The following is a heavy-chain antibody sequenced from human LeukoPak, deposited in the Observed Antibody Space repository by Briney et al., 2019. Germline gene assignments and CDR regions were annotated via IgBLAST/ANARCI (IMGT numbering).Heavy chain of an antibody. CDR2: IYTSGST. CDR3: ARGRLRLGELSPADY. D-gene: IGHD3-16*02. CDR1: GGSISSYY. Sequence: SETLSLTCTVSGGSISSYYWRWIRQPAGKGLEWIGRIYTSGSTNYNPSLKSRVTMSVDTSKNQFSLKLSSVTAADTAVYCCARGRLRLGELSPADYWGQGTLVTVSS. V-gene: IGHV4-4*07. J-gene: IGHJ4*02.